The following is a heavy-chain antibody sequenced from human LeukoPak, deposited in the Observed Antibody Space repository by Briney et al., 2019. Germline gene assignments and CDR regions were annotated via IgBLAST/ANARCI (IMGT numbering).Heavy chain of an antibody. Sequence: GGSLRLSCATSGFTFVDYGLSWVHRAPGKGLEWLCAINYNGAITDYADSVKGRFTISRDNAKNSLYLRMDSLRAEDTALYYCARDRLGPSFSVSHFDLWGQGTLVTVSS. CDR3: ARDRLGPSFSVSHFDL. CDR1: GFTFVDYG. V-gene: IGHV3-20*04. D-gene: IGHD3-3*02. CDR2: INYNGAIT. J-gene: IGHJ4*02.